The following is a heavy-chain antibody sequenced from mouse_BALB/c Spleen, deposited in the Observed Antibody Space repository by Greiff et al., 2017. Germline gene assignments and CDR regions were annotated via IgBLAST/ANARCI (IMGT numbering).Heavy chain of an antibody. CDR1: GYAFSSSW. CDR2: IYPGDGDT. J-gene: IGHJ4*01. CDR3: ARSGSSFAMDY. V-gene: IGHV1-82*01. D-gene: IGHD1-1*01. Sequence: QVQLQQSGPELVKPGASVKISCKASGYAFSSSWMNWVKQRPGQGLEWIGRIYPGDGDTNYNGKFKGKATLTADKSSSTAYMQLSSLTSVDSAVYFCARSGSSFAMDYWGQGTSVTVSS.